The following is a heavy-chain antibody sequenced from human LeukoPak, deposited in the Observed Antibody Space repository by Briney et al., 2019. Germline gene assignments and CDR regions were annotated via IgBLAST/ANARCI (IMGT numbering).Heavy chain of an antibody. CDR1: GGTFSSYA. Sequence: ASVKVSCKASGGTFSSYAISWVRQAPGKGLEWMGGEDGGPIYAQKFQGRVTMTEDTSTDTAYMDVSSLRSEDTAVYYCVSIDLDSWGQGTLVTVSS. V-gene: IGHV1-24*01. D-gene: IGHD3-16*02. J-gene: IGHJ4*02. CDR2: EDGGP. CDR3: VSIDLDS.